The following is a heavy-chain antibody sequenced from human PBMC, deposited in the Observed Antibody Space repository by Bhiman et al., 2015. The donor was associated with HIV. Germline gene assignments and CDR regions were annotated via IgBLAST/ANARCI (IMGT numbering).Heavy chain of an antibody. J-gene: IGHJ4*02. CDR1: GFSFSSYG. CDR2: IRYDTNAK. CDR3: AKDKWGASAGSLKDY. D-gene: IGHD7-27*01. Sequence: QVQLVESGGGVVQPGGSLRLSCAAAGFSFSSYGMHWVRQAPGKGLEWVAFIRYDTNAKYYADSVKGRFTISRDNSNNTLYLRMESLRVEDTALYHCAKDKWGASAGSLKDYWGQGTLVTVSS. V-gene: IGHV3-30*02.